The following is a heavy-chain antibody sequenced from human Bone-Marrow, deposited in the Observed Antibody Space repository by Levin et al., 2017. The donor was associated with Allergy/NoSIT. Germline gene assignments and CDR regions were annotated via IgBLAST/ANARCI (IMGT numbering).Heavy chain of an antibody. CDR3: ARGEGSSWAISAFDI. J-gene: IGHJ3*02. D-gene: IGHD6-13*01. CDR2: IYYSGRP. V-gene: IGHV4-59*11. Sequence: SQTLSLPCTVSGGSINNHYWGWIRQPPGKGLEWIGYIYYSGRPSYNPSLKSRVAISVDTSKNQFSLKLSSVTAADTAVYYCARGEGSSWAISAFDIWGQGTMVTVSS. CDR1: GGSINNHY.